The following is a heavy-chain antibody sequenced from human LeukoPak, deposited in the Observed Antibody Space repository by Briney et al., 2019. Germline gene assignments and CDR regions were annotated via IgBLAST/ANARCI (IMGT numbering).Heavy chain of an antibody. D-gene: IGHD3-10*02. V-gene: IGHV3-11*04. CDR3: AELGITMIGGV. J-gene: IGHJ6*04. CDR1: GFTFSSNY. Sequence: GGSLRLTCAASGFTFSSNYMSWVRQAPGKGLEWVSYISSSGSTIYYADSVKGRFTISRDNAKNSLYLQMNSLRAEDTAVYYCAELGITMIGGVWGKGTTVTISS. CDR2: ISSSGSTI.